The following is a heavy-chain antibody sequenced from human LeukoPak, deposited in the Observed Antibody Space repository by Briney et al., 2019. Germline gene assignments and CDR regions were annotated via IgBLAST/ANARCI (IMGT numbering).Heavy chain of an antibody. J-gene: IGHJ4*02. CDR2: ISGGGGST. V-gene: IGHV3-23*01. D-gene: IGHD5-18*01. Sequence: PGGSLRLSCAASGFTFSSYAMSWVRQAPGKGLEWVSAISGGGGSTYYADSVKGRFTISRDNSKNTLYLQMNSLRAEDTAVYYCAKDVDHSYGYYFDYWGQGTLVTVSS. CDR3: AKDVDHSYGYYFDY. CDR1: GFTFSSYA.